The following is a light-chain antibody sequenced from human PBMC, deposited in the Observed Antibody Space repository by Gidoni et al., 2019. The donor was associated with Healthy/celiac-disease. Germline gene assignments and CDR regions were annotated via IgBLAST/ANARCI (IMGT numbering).Light chain of an antibody. J-gene: IGLJ2*01. Sequence: SYVRTQPPSVSVAPGQTARITFGGNNIGIKSVHWYQHKPGQAPVLVVYDDSDRPSGTPERFSGSTSGNTATLTISRVEAGDEADYYCQVWDCSSAHPAVFGGGTKLTVL. CDR1: NIGIKS. CDR3: QVWDCSSAHPAV. V-gene: IGLV3-21*02. CDR2: DDS.